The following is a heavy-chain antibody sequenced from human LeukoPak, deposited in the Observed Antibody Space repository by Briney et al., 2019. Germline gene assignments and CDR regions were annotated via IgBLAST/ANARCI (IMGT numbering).Heavy chain of an antibody. CDR1: GWSFSFYS. J-gene: IGHJ4*02. D-gene: IGHD6-6*01. CDR3: ARGETARLPYFSY. Sequence: PSETLSLTCAAYGWSFSFYSWTWIRQPPGKGLEWIGEINHRGSTDYNSSLKSRVTISVDTSKNQFSLMLSSVTAADTAVYYCARGETARLPYFSYWGQGTLVTVSS. CDR2: INHRGST. V-gene: IGHV4-34*01.